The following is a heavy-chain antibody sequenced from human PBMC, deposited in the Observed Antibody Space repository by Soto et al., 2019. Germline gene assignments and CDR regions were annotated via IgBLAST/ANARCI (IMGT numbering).Heavy chain of an antibody. CDR1: VFICRDFY. CDR2: ISSSSSST. V-gene: IGHV3-11*05. D-gene: IGHD3-3*01. CDR3: ARDRGGGSIFGGHYGMDV. Sequence: PLRLSCSASVFICRDFYMSWIRQVPGKGLEWLSKISSSSSSTDYADSVKGRFTISRDNAKNSLYLQMSSLRAEDTAVYYCARDRGGGSIFGGHYGMDVWGQGTTVTVSS. J-gene: IGHJ6*02.